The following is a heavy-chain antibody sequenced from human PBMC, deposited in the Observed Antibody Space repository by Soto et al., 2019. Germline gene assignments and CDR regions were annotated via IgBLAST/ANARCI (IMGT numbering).Heavy chain of an antibody. CDR3: ARDYWFCSSTSCYEREYYYMDV. D-gene: IGHD2-2*01. CDR2: INPSGGST. CDR1: GYTFTSYY. V-gene: IGHV1-46*03. J-gene: IGHJ6*03. Sequence: ASVKVSCKASGYTFTSYYMHWVRQAPEQGLEWMGIINPSGGSTSYAQKFQGRVTMTRDTSTSTVYMGLSSLRSEDTAVYYCARDYWFCSSTSCYEREYYYMDVWGKGTTVTVSS.